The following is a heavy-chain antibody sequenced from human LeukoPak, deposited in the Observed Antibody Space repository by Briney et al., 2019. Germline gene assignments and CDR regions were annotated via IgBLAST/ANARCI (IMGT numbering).Heavy chain of an antibody. CDR1: GGSFSGYY. CDR3: ARNFIAAAAIGY. Sequence: SETLSLTCAVYGGSFSGYYWSWIRQPPGKGLEWIGEINHSGSTNYNPSLKSRVTISVDTSKNQFSLKLSSVTAADTAVYYCARNFIAAAAIGYWGQGTLVTVSS. CDR2: INHSGST. D-gene: IGHD6-13*01. J-gene: IGHJ4*02. V-gene: IGHV4-34*01.